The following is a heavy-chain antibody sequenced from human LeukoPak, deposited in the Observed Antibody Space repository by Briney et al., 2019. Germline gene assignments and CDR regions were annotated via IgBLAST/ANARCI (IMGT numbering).Heavy chain of an antibody. CDR2: ISAYNGNT. V-gene: IGHV1-18*01. CDR1: GYTFTSYG. D-gene: IGHD3-3*01. CDR3: ARVSGFLEWLFPSDYYMDV. J-gene: IGHJ6*03. Sequence: ASVKVSCKASGYTFTSYGISWVRQAPGQGLEWMGWISAYNGNTNYAQKLQGRVTMTTDTSTSTAYMELRSLRSDDTAVYYCARVSGFLEWLFPSDYYMDVWGKGTTVTVSS.